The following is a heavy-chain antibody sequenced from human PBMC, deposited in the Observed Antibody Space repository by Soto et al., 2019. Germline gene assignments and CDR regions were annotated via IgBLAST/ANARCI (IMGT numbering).Heavy chain of an antibody. CDR1: GFTFSSYS. Sequence: GGSLRLSCAASGFTFSSYSMNWIRQAPGKGLEWVSSISSSSSYIYYADSVKGRFTISRDNAKNSLYLQMNSLRAEDTAVYYCARVRGYYYYGMDVWGQRTTVTVSS. V-gene: IGHV3-21*01. CDR3: ARVRGYYYYGMDV. CDR2: ISSSSSYI. J-gene: IGHJ6*02.